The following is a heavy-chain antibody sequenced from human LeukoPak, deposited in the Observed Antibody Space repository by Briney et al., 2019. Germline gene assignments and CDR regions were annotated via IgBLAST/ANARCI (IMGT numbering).Heavy chain of an antibody. CDR3: AKDRPKYYYDSSGYPDVAFDI. V-gene: IGHV3-23*01. D-gene: IGHD3-22*01. CDR2: ISGGGGST. J-gene: IGHJ3*02. CDR1: GFTFSSYA. Sequence: SGGSLRLSCAASGFTFSSYAMSWVRQAPGKGLEWVSAISGGGGSTYYADSVKGRLTISRDNSKNTMYLQMNSLRAEDTAVYYCAKDRPKYYYDSSGYPDVAFDIWGQGTMVTVSS.